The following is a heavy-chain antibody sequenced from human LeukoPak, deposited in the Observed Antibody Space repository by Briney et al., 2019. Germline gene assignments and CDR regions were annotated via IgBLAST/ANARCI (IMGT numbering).Heavy chain of an antibody. V-gene: IGHV4-38-2*02. Sequence: SETLSLTCTVSGYSISSGFYWGWIRQPPGKGLEWIGIIYHSGSTYYNPSLKRRVTISVDTSKNQLYLKLSSVTAADTAVYYCARARSYNWNDDAVSDYWGQGTLVTVSS. CDR3: ARARSYNWNDDAVSDY. CDR1: GYSISSGFY. D-gene: IGHD1-1*01. J-gene: IGHJ4*02. CDR2: IYHSGST.